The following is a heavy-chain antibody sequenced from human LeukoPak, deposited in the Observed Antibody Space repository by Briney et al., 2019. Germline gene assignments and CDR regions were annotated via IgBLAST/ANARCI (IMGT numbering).Heavy chain of an antibody. D-gene: IGHD3-10*01. CDR1: GGTFSTSA. V-gene: IGHV1-69*05. J-gene: IGHJ4*02. Sequence: SVKVSCKASGGTFSTSAISWVRQAPGQGPEWMGGIIPIFGKASCAQKFQGTVTITTDTSTNTAYMELSSLRSEDTAVYYCAKSTSGNFFFDYWGQGTLVTVSS. CDR3: AKSTSGNFFFDY. CDR2: IIPIFGKA.